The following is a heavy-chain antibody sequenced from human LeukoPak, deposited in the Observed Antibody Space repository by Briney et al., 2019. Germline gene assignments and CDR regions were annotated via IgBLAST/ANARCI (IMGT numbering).Heavy chain of an antibody. J-gene: IGHJ6*02. CDR1: GGSILSYY. CDR3: ARERVHPYYYYGMDV. Sequence: SETLSLTCAVSGGSILSYYWSWIRQPPGKGPEWIGYIYYTGNSDYNPSLKSRVSISLDTSKKQVSLNLSAVTAADTAVYYCARERVHPYYYYGMDVWGQGTTVTVSS. V-gene: IGHV4-59*01. CDR2: IYYTGNS. D-gene: IGHD3-10*01.